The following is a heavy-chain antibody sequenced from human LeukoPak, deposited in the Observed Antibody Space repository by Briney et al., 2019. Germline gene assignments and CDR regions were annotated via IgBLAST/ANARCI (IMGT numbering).Heavy chain of an antibody. V-gene: IGHV3-7*01. CDR2: IKEDGGEK. CDR1: GFRFSSYW. D-gene: IGHD6-13*01. CDR3: ARGRSSLDY. Sequence: GGSLRLSCVASGFRFSSYWLTWVRQAPGKGLEWVANIKEDGGEKYYVDSVKGRFTISRDNAKNSLYLQMNSLRAEDTAVYYCARGRSSLDYWGQGTLVTVSS. J-gene: IGHJ4*02.